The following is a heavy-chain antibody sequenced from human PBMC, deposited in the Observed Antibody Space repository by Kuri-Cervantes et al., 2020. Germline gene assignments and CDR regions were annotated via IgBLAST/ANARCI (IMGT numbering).Heavy chain of an antibody. V-gene: IGHV1-18*01. J-gene: IGHJ6*02. CDR3: ARDRVATIYEDYYYYYGMDV. CDR2: ISAYNGNT. D-gene: IGHD5-12*01. CDR1: GYTFTSYG. Sequence: ASVKVSCKASGYTFTSYGISWVRQAPGQGLEWMGWISAYNGNTNYAQKPQGRVTMTTDTSTSTAYMELSSLRSEDTAVYYCARDRVATIYEDYYYYYGMDVWGQGTTVTVSS.